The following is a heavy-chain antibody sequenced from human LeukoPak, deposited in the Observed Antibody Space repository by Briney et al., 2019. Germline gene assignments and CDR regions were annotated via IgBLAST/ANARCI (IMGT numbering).Heavy chain of an antibody. Sequence: SETLSLTCTVSGGSISSGSYYWSWIRQPAGKGLEWIGRIYTSGSTNYNPSLKSRVTISVDTSKNQFSLKLSSVTAADTAVYYCAREPDSGSYYGAFDIWGQGTMVTVSS. CDR2: IYTSGST. J-gene: IGHJ3*02. V-gene: IGHV4-61*02. CDR1: GGSISSGSYY. D-gene: IGHD1-26*01. CDR3: AREPDSGSYYGAFDI.